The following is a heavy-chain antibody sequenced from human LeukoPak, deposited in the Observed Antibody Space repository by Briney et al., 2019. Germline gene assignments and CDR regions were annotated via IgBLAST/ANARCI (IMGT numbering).Heavy chain of an antibody. CDR3: AKDSLRTLPAASFDY. CDR1: GGSISGYY. CDR2: ISGSGGST. Sequence: ETLSLTCTVSGGSISGYYWSWIRQPPGKGLGWVSTISGSGGSTYYADSVKGRFTISRDNSKNTLYLQMNSLRTEDTAVYYCAKDSLRTLPAASFDYWGQGTLVTVSS. V-gene: IGHV3-23*01. J-gene: IGHJ4*02. D-gene: IGHD2-2*01.